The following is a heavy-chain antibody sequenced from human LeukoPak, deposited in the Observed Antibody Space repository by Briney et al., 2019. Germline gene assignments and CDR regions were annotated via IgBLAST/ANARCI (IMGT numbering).Heavy chain of an antibody. J-gene: IGHJ4*02. CDR2: INPRGGST. CDR1: GYTFTSYY. Sequence: GASVKVSCKASGYTFTSYYMHWLRQAPGQGLEWMGIINPRGGSTSYAQKFQGRVTMTRDMSTSTVYMELSSLRSDDTAVYYCARGDYGYVSDYWGQGTLVTVSS. V-gene: IGHV1-46*01. CDR3: ARGDYGYVSDY. D-gene: IGHD4/OR15-4a*01.